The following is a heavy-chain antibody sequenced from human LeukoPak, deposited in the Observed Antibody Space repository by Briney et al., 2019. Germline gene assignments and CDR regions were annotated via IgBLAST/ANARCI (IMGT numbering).Heavy chain of an antibody. D-gene: IGHD3-16*01. CDR1: GYSISSGYY. Sequence: SETLSLTCTVSGYSISSGYYWGWIRQPPGKGLEWIGSIYHSGSTYYNPSLKSRVTISVDTSKNQFSLKLSSVTAADTAVYYCAREGSRFLLYNWFDPWGQGTLVTVSS. CDR3: AREGSRFLLYNWFDP. J-gene: IGHJ5*02. V-gene: IGHV4-38-2*02. CDR2: IYHSGST.